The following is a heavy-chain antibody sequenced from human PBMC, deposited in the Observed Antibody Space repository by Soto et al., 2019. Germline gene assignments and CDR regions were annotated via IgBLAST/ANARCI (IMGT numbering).Heavy chain of an antibody. D-gene: IGHD2-21*02. V-gene: IGHV4-59*01. J-gene: IGHJ4*02. CDR2: VYYSGST. Sequence: SETLSLTCAVYGGSFSGYYWSWIRQPPGKGLEWIGYVYYSGSTKYNSSLKSRVTISLNTSKNQFSLKLSSVTAADTAVYYCARGAYCGGDCFYYFDYWGQGTLVTVSS. CDR1: GGSFSGYY. CDR3: ARGAYCGGDCFYYFDY.